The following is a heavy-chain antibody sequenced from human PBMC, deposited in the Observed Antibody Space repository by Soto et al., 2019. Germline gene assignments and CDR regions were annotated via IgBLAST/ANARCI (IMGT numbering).Heavy chain of an antibody. CDR2: ISYDGSNT. CDR1: GFTFSSYG. Sequence: PRGPLRLSCAASGFTFSSYGMHWVRHAPGKGLEWVAVISYDGSNTYYADSVKGRFTISRDNSKNTLYLQMNSLRAEDTAVYYCAKDHIAVDGRGGLYGMDVWGQGTTVTVSS. D-gene: IGHD6-19*01. V-gene: IGHV3-30*18. CDR3: AKDHIAVDGRGGLYGMDV. J-gene: IGHJ6*02.